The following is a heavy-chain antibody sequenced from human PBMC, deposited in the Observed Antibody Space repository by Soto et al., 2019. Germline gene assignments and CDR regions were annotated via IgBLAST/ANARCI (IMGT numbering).Heavy chain of an antibody. D-gene: IGHD4-17*01. CDR3: ASSVRIPTVINY. CDR1: GGSISSGGYS. Sequence: TLSLTCAVSGGSISSGGYSWSWILQPPGKGLEWIGYIYHSGSTYYNPSLKSRVTISVDRSKNQFSLKLSSVTAADTAVYYCASSVRIPTVINYWGQGTLVTVSS. CDR2: IYHSGST. V-gene: IGHV4-30-2*01. J-gene: IGHJ4*02.